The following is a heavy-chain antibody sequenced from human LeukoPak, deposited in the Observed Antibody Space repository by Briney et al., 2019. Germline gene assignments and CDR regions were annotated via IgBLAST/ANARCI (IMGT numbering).Heavy chain of an antibody. V-gene: IGHV3-7*01. CDR2: IKQDGSEK. CDR3: AVNVPPDY. J-gene: IGHJ4*02. Sequence: PGGSLRLSCAASGFSFYHYWMTWVRQGPGKGLEWVANIKQDGSEKYYVDSVKGRFTISRDNAKNSLYLQMNSLRPEDTAVYYCAVNVPPDYWCQGILVTVSS. D-gene: IGHD2-2*01. CDR1: GFSFYHYW.